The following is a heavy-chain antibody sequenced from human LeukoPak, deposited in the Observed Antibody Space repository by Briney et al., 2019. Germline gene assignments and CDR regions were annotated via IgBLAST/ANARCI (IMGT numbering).Heavy chain of an antibody. CDR3: AREIGSSSWYGDLYFDY. V-gene: IGHV7-4-1*02. CDR1: GYTFTSYA. D-gene: IGHD6-13*01. J-gene: IGHJ4*02. CDR2: INTNTGNP. Sequence: ASVTVSCKASGYTFTSYAMNWVRQAPGQGLEWMGWINTNTGNPTYPQGFTGRFAFSLDTSVSTAYLQISSLKAEDTAVYYCAREIGSSSWYGDLYFDYWGQGTLVTVSS.